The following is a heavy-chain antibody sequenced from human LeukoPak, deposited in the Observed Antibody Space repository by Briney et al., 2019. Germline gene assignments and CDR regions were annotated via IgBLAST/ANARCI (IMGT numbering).Heavy chain of an antibody. Sequence: GASVKVSCKASGYTFTGYYVHWVRQAPGQGLEWMGWINPNTGDTKYAQEFQGRVAMTRDTSISTAYMELSRLRSDDTAVYYCARDRAPRVTSTMDVWGKGTTVTVSS. CDR1: GYTFTGYY. J-gene: IGHJ6*03. CDR2: INPNTGDT. D-gene: IGHD4-11*01. V-gene: IGHV1-2*02. CDR3: ARDRAPRVTSTMDV.